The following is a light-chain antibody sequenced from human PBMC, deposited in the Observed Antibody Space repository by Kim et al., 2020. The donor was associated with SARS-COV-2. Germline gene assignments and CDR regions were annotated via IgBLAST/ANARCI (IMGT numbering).Light chain of an antibody. CDR3: QSYDSSLSGWV. V-gene: IGLV1-40*01. J-gene: IGLJ3*02. Sequence: QRVTISCTGSSSNIGAGYDVHWYQQLPGTAPKLLIYANTNRPSGVPDRFSGSKSGTSASLAITGLQAEDEADYYCQSYDSSLSGWVFGGGTQLTVL. CDR2: ANT. CDR1: SSNIGAGYD.